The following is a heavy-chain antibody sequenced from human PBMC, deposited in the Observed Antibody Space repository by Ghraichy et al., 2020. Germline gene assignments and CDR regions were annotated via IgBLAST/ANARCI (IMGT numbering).Heavy chain of an antibody. CDR3: SRRYSSGLHGMPIFDY. D-gene: IGHD6-19*01. CDR1: GGSISSSSYY. CDR2: IYYIGST. Sequence: GSLRLSCTVSGGSISSSSYYWGWIRQPPGKGLEWIASIYYIGSTYYNPSLKSRVTISVDTSKNQFSLKLSSGTAADTAVYYFSRRYSSGLHGMPIFDYWGQGTLVTVSS. V-gene: IGHV4-39*01. J-gene: IGHJ4*02.